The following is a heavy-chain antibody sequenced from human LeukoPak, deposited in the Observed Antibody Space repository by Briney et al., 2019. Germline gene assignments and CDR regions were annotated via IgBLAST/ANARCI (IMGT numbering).Heavy chain of an antibody. CDR1: GFTFSSYG. V-gene: IGHV3-30*02. D-gene: IGHD2-2*01. CDR3: ANPFPGIVPNWFDP. CDR2: IRYDGSNK. J-gene: IGHJ5*02. Sequence: GGSLRLSCAASGFTFSSYGMHWVRQAPGKGLEWVAFIRYDGSNKYYADSVKVRFTISRDNSKNTLYLQMNSLRAEDTAVYYCANPFPGIVPNWFDPWGQGTLVTVSS.